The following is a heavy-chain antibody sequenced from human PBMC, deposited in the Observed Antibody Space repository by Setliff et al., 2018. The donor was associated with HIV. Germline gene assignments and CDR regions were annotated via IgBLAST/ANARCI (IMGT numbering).Heavy chain of an antibody. D-gene: IGHD2-15*01. CDR1: GFSFGSHS. V-gene: IGHV3-48*01. J-gene: IGHJ5*02. CDR3: ARDPVAAVVLGFDNWFDP. CDR2: ISSTSATI. Sequence: GESLKISCAASGFSFGSHSMAWVRQAPGKGLEWAAYISSTSATIFYADSVKGRFTISRDNDEKSLFLQMNDLRAEDSGMYYCARDPVAAVVLGFDNWFDPWGQGTLVTVSS.